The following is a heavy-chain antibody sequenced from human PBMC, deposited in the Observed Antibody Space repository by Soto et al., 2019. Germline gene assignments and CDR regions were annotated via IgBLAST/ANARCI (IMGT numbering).Heavy chain of an antibody. CDR2: IYWVDDK. J-gene: IGHJ4*02. Sequence: QITLKESGPTLVRPTQTLTLTCTFSGFSLTTSGVGVGCIRQPPGNALEWLEVIYWVDDKRYSSSLKSRLTITKDTSKNQVVLTMTNMDPVDTATYYCAHHPYYGLGSYSFDSWGQGTLVTVSS. V-gene: IGHV2-5*02. D-gene: IGHD3-10*01. CDR3: AHHPYYGLGSYSFDS. CDR1: GFSLTTSGVG.